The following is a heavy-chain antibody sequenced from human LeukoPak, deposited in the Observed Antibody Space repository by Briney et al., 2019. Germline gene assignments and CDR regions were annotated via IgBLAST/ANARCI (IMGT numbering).Heavy chain of an antibody. CDR1: GGTFSSYA. Sequence: GASVKVSCKASGGTFSSYAISWVRQAPGQGLEWMGGIIPIFGTANYAQKFQGGVTITADESTSTAYMELSSLRSEDTAVYYCARRSIAVAGTGFDYWGQGTLVTVSS. CDR3: ARRSIAVAGTGFDY. D-gene: IGHD6-19*01. J-gene: IGHJ4*02. CDR2: IIPIFGTA. V-gene: IGHV1-69*13.